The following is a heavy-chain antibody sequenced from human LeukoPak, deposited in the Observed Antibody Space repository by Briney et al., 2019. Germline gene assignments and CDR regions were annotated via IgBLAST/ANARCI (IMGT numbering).Heavy chain of an antibody. D-gene: IGHD6-13*01. CDR1: GFTFDDYA. J-gene: IGHJ4*02. CDR2: ISWNSGSI. Sequence: GGSLRLSCAASGFTFDDYAMHWVRQAPGKGLEWVSGISWNSGSIGHADSVKGRFTISRDNAKNSLYLQMNSLRAEDTAVYYCAKDRWYSSSWYDIGGEHVFDYWGQGTLVTVSS. CDR3: AKDRWYSSSWYDIGGEHVFDY. V-gene: IGHV3-9*01.